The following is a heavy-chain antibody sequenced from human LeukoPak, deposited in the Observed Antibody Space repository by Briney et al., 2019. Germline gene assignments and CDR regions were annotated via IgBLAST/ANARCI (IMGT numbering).Heavy chain of an antibody. D-gene: IGHD3-22*01. J-gene: IGHJ4*02. V-gene: IGHV1-8*01. Sequence: ASVKVSCKASGHTFTSYDINWVRQATGQGLEWMGWMNPNSGNTGYAQKFQGRVTMTRNTSISTAYMELSSLRSEDTAVYYCATFVNYYDSSGYFDTILDWGQGTLVTVSS. CDR3: ATFVNYYDSSGYFDTILD. CDR1: GHTFTSYD. CDR2: MNPNSGNT.